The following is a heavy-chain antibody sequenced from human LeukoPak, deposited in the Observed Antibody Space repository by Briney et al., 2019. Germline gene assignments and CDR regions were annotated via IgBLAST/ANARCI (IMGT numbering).Heavy chain of an antibody. CDR3: ARHYYYDSSGYYHSDLHDAFDI. CDR1: GGSISSSNW. D-gene: IGHD3-22*01. CDR2: IYHSGST. J-gene: IGHJ3*02. Sequence: SGTLSLTCAVSGGSISSSNWWSWVRQPPGKGLEWIGEIYHSGSTNYNPSLKSQVTISVDKSKNQFSLKLSSVTAADTAVYYCARHYYYDSSGYYHSDLHDAFDIWGQGTMVTVSS. V-gene: IGHV4-4*02.